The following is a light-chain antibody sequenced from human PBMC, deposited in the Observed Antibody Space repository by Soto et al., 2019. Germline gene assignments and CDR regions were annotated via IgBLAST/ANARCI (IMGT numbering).Light chain of an antibody. CDR3: QQYGSSPRYI. J-gene: IGKJ2*01. CDR1: QSVNSND. V-gene: IGKV3-20*01. Sequence: EVVLAQSPGTLSLSPGERATLSCRAGQSVNSNDFAWYQQKPGQAPRLVIYATSSRATGIPDRFSGSGSGTDFTLTISRLEPEDFAVYYCQQYGSSPRYIFGQGTKLEIK. CDR2: ATS.